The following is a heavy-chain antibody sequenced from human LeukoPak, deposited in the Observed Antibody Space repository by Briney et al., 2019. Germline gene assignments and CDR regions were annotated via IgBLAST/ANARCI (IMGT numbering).Heavy chain of an antibody. CDR2: LSFSGSTI. CDR1: GFTVSDYY. J-gene: IGHJ4*02. Sequence: KPGGSLRLSCAASGFTVSDYYMTWIRQAPGKGLDWVSYLSFSGSTIYYADSVKGRFIISRDTAKNSLYLQMKSLRAEDTAVYYCAREDASSSDYWGQGTLVTVSS. CDR3: AREDASSSDY. D-gene: IGHD6-13*01. V-gene: IGHV3-11*04.